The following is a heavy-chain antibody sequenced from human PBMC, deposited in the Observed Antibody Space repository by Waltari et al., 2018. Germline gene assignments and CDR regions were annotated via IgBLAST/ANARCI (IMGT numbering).Heavy chain of an antibody. CDR3: TRGFASGIHYY. CDR1: GCTFSSYS. V-gene: IGHV3-48*02. D-gene: IGHD3-10*01. J-gene: IGHJ4*02. CDR2: ISKTITTI. Sequence: EVQLLASGGGLVQPGGSLRLSCAASGCTFSSYSITWVRQAPGNGLECVSYISKTITTIHYADSVKGRFTISRDNAKNSVYLQMNSLRDEDTAMYYCTRGFASGIHYYWGQGTLVTVSS.